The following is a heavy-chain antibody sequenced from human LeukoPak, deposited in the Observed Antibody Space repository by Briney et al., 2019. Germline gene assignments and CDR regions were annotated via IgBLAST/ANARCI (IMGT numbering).Heavy chain of an antibody. CDR1: GFTFGDYT. CDR3: TRESAMTTRGGDYYYYMDV. CDR2: IRRKAYGGRT. D-gene: IGHD2-2*01. J-gene: IGHJ6*03. V-gene: IGHV3-49*04. Sequence: GGSLRLSCTASGFTFGDYTMIWVRQAPGKGLEWVGFIRRKAYGGRTEYAASVKGRFIIARDDSKSTAYLQKNSLKPEDTAVYYCTRESAMTTRGGDYYYYMDVWGQGTTVTISS.